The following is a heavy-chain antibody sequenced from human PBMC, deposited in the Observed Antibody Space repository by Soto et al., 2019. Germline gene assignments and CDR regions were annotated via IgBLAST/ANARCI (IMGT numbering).Heavy chain of an antibody. V-gene: IGHV4-31*03. J-gene: IGHJ2*01. CDR2: IYYSGST. D-gene: IGHD2-2*01. CDR3: ARACVYHSYWYFDL. Sequence: QVQLQESGPGLVKPSQTLSLTCTVSGGSISSGGYYWSWIRQHPGKGLEWIGYIYYSGSTYYNPSLQSRVTISVATSKNQFSLKLSSVTAADTAVYYCARACVYHSYWYFDLWGRGTLVTVSS. CDR1: GGSISSGGYY.